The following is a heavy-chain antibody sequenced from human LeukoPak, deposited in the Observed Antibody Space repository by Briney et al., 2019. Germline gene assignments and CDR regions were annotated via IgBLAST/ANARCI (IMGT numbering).Heavy chain of an antibody. CDR3: ARDGYCSSGSCYGSYDY. D-gene: IGHD2-15*01. V-gene: IGHV3-74*01. CDR2: INTDGSDT. Sequence: GGSLRLSCAASGFTFSGYWVHWVRQAPGKGLVWVAHINTDGSDTSYADSVKGRFTISRDNAENTLYLQMNSLRDEDTAVYYCARDGYCSSGSCYGSYDYWGQGTLVTVSS. CDR1: GFTFSGYW. J-gene: IGHJ4*02.